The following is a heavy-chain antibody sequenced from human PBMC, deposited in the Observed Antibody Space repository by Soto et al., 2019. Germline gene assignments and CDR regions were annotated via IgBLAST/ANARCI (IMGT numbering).Heavy chain of an antibody. CDR2: ISRSGRGSA. D-gene: IGHD3-22*01. V-gene: IGHV3-23*01. CDR1: GFTFTSYV. Sequence: GGSLRLSCAASGFTFTSYVMTWVRQAPGEGLEWVSSISRSGRGSAYYADPVKGRFTISRDNSENTLFLQMNNLRDEDTALYYCARGRYLDSSDYWVANRPFDHWGLGTLVTVSS. CDR3: ARGRYLDSSDYWVANRPFDH. J-gene: IGHJ4*02.